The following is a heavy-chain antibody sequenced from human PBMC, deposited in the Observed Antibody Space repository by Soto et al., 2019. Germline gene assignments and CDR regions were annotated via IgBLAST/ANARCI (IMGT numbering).Heavy chain of an antibody. Sequence: EVQLLDSGGGLVQPGGSLRLSCAASGFTFSNYAMNWVRQAPGKGLEWVSVISGSGDSTYYADSVKGRFTISRDNSKNTLYLQMNSLRADDTAVYYCARRGPGNYFDYWGQGTLVTVSS. CDR1: GFTFSNYA. CDR2: ISGSGDST. CDR3: ARRGPGNYFDY. J-gene: IGHJ4*02. V-gene: IGHV3-23*01. D-gene: IGHD6-13*01.